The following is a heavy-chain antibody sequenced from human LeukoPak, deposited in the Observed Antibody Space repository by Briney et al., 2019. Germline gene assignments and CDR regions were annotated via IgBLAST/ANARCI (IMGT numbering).Heavy chain of an antibody. Sequence: ASVKVSCKASGYTFTSYGISWVRQAPGQGLEWMGWISAYNGNTNYAQKLQGRVTMTTDTCTSTAYMELRSLRSDDTAVYYCARDVARSVTTYFDYWGQGTLVTVSS. CDR2: ISAYNGNT. CDR1: GYTFTSYG. CDR3: ARDVARSVTTYFDY. J-gene: IGHJ4*02. V-gene: IGHV1-18*01. D-gene: IGHD4-17*01.